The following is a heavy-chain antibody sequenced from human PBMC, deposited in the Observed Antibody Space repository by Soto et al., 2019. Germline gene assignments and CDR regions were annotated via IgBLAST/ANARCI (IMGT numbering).Heavy chain of an antibody. Sequence: QVQLQESGPGLVKPSETLSLTCTVSGDSISSFYWSWIRQPPGKGLEWIGYVHYSGSTKCHPSLKSRVTMSVDTSKKQFSLHLSSVTAADTAVYYCATFPPFLTAITGFDPWGQGTLVAVSS. CDR2: VHYSGST. V-gene: IGHV4-59*01. CDR3: ATFPPFLTAITGFDP. CDR1: GDSISSFY. D-gene: IGHD2-21*01. J-gene: IGHJ5*02.